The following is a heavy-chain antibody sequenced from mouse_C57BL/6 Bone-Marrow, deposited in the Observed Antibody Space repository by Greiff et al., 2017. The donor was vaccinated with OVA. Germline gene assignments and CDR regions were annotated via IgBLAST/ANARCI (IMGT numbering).Heavy chain of an antibody. J-gene: IGHJ4*01. CDR2: IDPETGGN. D-gene: IGHD2-5*01. Sequence: VQLQQSGAELVRPGASVTLSCKASGYTFTDYEMHWVKQTPVHGLEWIGAIDPETGGNAYNPKFKGKAILTADKSSSTAYMELRRLTSAYSAVYYYTRGSSNYYAMDYWGQGTSVTVSS. CDR1: GYTFTDYE. CDR3: TRGSSNYYAMDY. V-gene: IGHV1-15*01.